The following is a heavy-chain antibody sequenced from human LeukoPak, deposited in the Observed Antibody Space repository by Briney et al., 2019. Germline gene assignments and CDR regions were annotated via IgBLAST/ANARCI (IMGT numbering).Heavy chain of an antibody. J-gene: IGHJ2*01. Sequence: PSETLSLTCTVSGGSTGSDYWSWIRQSPGKGLEWVGYVYNSGDTGKNPSLKSRVTILLDTSKNQCSLKLTSVSAADTAVYYCARLKLGAYFDLWGRGTLVTVSS. CDR1: GGSTGSDY. CDR2: VYNSGDT. D-gene: IGHD3-16*01. CDR3: ARLKLGAYFDL. V-gene: IGHV4-59*08.